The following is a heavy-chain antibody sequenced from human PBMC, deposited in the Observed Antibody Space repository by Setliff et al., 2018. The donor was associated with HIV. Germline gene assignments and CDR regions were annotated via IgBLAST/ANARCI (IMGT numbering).Heavy chain of an antibody. CDR2: MNTDGSST. CDR3: VRGSGYYYFDN. D-gene: IGHD3-22*01. CDR1: ETFSSYW. J-gene: IGHJ4*02. Sequence: PGGSLRLSWPLQETFSSYWMHWVRQAPGKGLVWVFGMNTDGSSTRYADSVKGRFTISRDNAKNMLYLQMNSLSADDTAVYYCVRGSGYYYFDNWGQGALVTVSS. V-gene: IGHV3-74*01.